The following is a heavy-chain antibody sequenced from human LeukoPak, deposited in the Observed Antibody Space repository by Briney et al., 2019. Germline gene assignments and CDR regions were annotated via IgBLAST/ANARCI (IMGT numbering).Heavy chain of an antibody. J-gene: IGHJ4*02. CDR2: ISRSSSTI. CDR3: ARAGYSSSWYSD. V-gene: IGHV3-48*01. Sequence: GGSLRLSCAGSGFTFSTYSMNWVRQAPGKGLEWVSDISRSSSTIYYADSVKGRFTISRDNAKNSLYLQMNSLRTEDTAVYYCARAGYSSSWYSDWGQGTLVTVSS. CDR1: GFTFSTYS. D-gene: IGHD6-13*01.